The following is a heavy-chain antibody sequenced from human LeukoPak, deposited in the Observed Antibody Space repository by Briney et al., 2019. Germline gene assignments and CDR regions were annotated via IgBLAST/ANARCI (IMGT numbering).Heavy chain of an antibody. D-gene: IGHD6-19*01. J-gene: IGHJ4*02. CDR2: IIPIFGTA. V-gene: IGHV1-69*05. CDR3: ARGPAEAGTGGDY. Sequence: SVKVSCKASGGTFSSYAISWVRQAPGQGLEWMGRIIPIFGTANYAQKFQGRVTITTDESTSTAYMELSSLRSEDTAVYYCARGPAEAGTGGDYWGQGTLVTVSS. CDR1: GGTFSSYA.